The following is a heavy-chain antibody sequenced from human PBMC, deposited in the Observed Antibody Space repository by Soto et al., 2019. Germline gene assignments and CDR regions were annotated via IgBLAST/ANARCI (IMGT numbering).Heavy chain of an antibody. Sequence: QVQLVQSGAEVKKPGASVKVSCKASGYTFTSYGISWVRQAPGQVLEWMGWINAYNGNINYAQKLQDRVTRTTDTSASTGYMELWRLRSDDTAVYYCASDWFGVDYWGQGTLVPVSS. CDR1: GYTFTSYG. V-gene: IGHV1-18*01. J-gene: IGHJ4*02. CDR3: ASDWFGVDY. D-gene: IGHD3-16*01. CDR2: INAYNGNI.